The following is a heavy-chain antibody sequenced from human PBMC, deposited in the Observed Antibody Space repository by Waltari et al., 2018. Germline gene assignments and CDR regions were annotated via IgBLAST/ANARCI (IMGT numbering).Heavy chain of an antibody. J-gene: IGHJ6*02. CDR3: ASDGPCPARGYYGMDV. CDR2: IKQDGSET. CDR1: GLTFRSNC. D-gene: IGHD6-6*01. V-gene: IGHV3-7*01. Sequence: EVQLVESGGGLVQPGGSLRLSCAASGLTFRSNCMSWVRKAPWKGLEWVANIKQDGSETYYVDSVKGRFTISRDNAKNSLYLQMNSLRAEDTAVYYCASDGPCPARGYYGMDVWGQGTTVTVSS.